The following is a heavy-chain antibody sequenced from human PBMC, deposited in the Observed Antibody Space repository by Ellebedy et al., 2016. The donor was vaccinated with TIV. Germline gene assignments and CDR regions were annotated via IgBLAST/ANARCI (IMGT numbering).Heavy chain of an antibody. CDR2: ISSSSYI. V-gene: IGHV3-21*01. CDR1: GFTFSSYS. CDR3: ARAPRGTVTTWIDY. D-gene: IGHD4-17*01. Sequence: GGSLRLSXAASGFTFSSYSMNWVRQAPGKGLEWVSSISSSSYIYYADSVKGRFTISRDNAKNSLYLQMNSLRAEDTAVYYCARAPRGTVTTWIDYWGQGTLVTVSS. J-gene: IGHJ4*02.